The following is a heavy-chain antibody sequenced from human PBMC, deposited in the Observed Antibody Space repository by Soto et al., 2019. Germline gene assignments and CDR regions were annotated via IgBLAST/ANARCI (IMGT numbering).Heavy chain of an antibody. CDR1: GGSISSGGYY. D-gene: IGHD6-6*01. V-gene: IGHV4-31*03. J-gene: IGHJ5*02. CDR3: ARVRIAALVGVWFDP. Sequence: QVQLQESGPGLVKPSQTLSLTCTVSGGSISSGGYYWSWIRQHPGKGLEWIGYIYYSGSTYYNPSLKSRVTISVDTSKNHFSLKLSSVTAADTAVYYCARVRIAALVGVWFDPWGQGTLVTVSS. CDR2: IYYSGST.